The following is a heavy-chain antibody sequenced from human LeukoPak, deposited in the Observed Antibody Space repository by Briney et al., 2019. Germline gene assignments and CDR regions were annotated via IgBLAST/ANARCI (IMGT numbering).Heavy chain of an antibody. CDR3: ASPDGSGIN. D-gene: IGHD3-3*01. CDR1: GGSFSGYY. Sequence: SETLSLTCAVYGGSFSGYYWSWIRQPPGKGLEWIGEINHSGSTNYNTSLKSRVTISVDTSKNQFSLKLSSVTAADTAVYYCASPDGSGINWGQGTLVTVSS. V-gene: IGHV4-34*01. J-gene: IGHJ4*02. CDR2: INHSGST.